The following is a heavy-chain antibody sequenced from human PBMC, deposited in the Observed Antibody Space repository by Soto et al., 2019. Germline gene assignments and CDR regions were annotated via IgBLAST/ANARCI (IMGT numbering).Heavy chain of an antibody. CDR2: VYYTGST. V-gene: IGHV4-59*07. CDR3: ARGYYDSNGQSNTFDI. Sequence: SDTLSLTFTVSGASISRSYWSWIRQSPGKGLEWIGYVYYTGSTKYNPSLKSRVTISVDTSKNQFSLKLSSVTAADTAVYYCARGYYDSNGQSNTFDIWGQGTMVTVSS. J-gene: IGHJ3*02. D-gene: IGHD3-22*01. CDR1: GASISRSY.